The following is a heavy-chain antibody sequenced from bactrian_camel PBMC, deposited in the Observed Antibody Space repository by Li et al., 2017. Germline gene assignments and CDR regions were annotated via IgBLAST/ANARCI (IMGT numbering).Heavy chain of an antibody. Sequence: HVQLVESGGGSVQAGGSLRLSCAASVSTYDRGYCMAWFRQAPGKEREGVARIATGSGNTYYADSVKGRFTISKDKAKNTLYLQMNSLKPEDTAMYYCAAVRYGGSWYPLCRARSADFGYWGQGTQVTVS. CDR3: AAVRYGGSWYPLCRARSADFGY. J-gene: IGHJ6*01. V-gene: IGHV3S1*01. CDR1: VSTYDRGYC. CDR2: IATGSGNT. D-gene: IGHD6*01.